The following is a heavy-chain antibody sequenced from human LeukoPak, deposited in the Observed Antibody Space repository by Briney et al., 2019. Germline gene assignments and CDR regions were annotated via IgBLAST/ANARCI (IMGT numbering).Heavy chain of an antibody. CDR3: STTYYYDSSEGY. J-gene: IGHJ4*02. Sequence: PGGSLRLSCAASGFTFSNAWMNWDRQAPGKGLEWVGRIKSKTDGGTTDYAAPVKGRFTISRDDSKNTLYLQMNSLKTEDTAVYYCSTTYYYDSSEGYWGQGTLVTVSS. CDR2: IKSKTDGGTT. V-gene: IGHV3-15*07. D-gene: IGHD3-22*01. CDR1: GFTFSNAW.